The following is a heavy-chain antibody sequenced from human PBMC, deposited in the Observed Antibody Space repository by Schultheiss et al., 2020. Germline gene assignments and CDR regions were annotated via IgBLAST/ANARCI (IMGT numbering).Heavy chain of an antibody. D-gene: IGHD3-3*01. CDR1: GGSISSYY. CDR3: ARVLSITIFGVVIRHDAFDI. V-gene: IGHV4-59*01. CDR2: IYYSGST. Sequence: SETLSLTCTVSGGSISSYYWSWIRQPPGKGLEWIGYIYYSGSTNYNPSLKSRVTISVDTSKNQFSLKLSSVTAADTAVYYCARVLSITIFGVVIRHDAFDIWGQGTMVTVSS. J-gene: IGHJ3*02.